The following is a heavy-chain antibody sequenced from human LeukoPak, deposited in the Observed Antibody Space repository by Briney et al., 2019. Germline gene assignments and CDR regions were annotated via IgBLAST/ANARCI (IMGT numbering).Heavy chain of an antibody. D-gene: IGHD5-18*01. CDR3: ARGSGYSYGYRY. CDR2: ISSSSSYI. CDR1: GFTFSSYS. Sequence: GGSLRLSCAASGFTFSSYSMNWVRQAPGKGLEWVSSISSSSSYIYYADSVKGRFTISRDNAKNSLYLQMNSLRAEDTAVYYCARGSGYSYGYRYWGQGTLVTVSS. V-gene: IGHV3-21*01. J-gene: IGHJ4*02.